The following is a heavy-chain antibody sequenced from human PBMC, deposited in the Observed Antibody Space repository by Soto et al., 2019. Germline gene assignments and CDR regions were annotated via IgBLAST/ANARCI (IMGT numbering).Heavy chain of an antibody. J-gene: IGHJ4*02. CDR2: IWFDGSQK. Sequence: QVQLVQSGGGVVQPGRSLRLSCAVSGLPFTTYGMHWVRQAPGKGLEWVAVIWFDGSQKYYTDSVKGRFSISRDNSKNMLYLQMNSLRAEDTALYYCASRSDGFDYWGQGTLVTVSS. CDR1: GLPFTTYG. CDR3: ASRSDGFDY. V-gene: IGHV3-33*01.